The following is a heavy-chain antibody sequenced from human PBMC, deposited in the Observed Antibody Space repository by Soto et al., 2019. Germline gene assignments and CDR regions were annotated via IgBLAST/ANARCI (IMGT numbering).Heavy chain of an antibody. V-gene: IGHV1-69*08. J-gene: IGHJ2*01. D-gene: IGHD4-17*01. Sequence: QDQLVQSGAEVKKPGSSVKVSCKASGGTFSSHTFSWVRQAPGQGLEWMGRIIPALGTATYAQKFQGRVTITADESATTVYLELNCLRSEDTAVYYCAGPDFGDYWYFDLWGRGTMVTVSS. CDR3: AGPDFGDYWYFDL. CDR2: IIPALGTA. CDR1: GGTFSSHT.